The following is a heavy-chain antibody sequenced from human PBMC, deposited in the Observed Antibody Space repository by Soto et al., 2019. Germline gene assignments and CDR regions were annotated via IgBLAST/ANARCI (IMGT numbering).Heavy chain of an antibody. J-gene: IGHJ4*02. Sequence: PSETLSLTCTVSGGSISSYYWSWIRQPPGKGLEWIGYLSYTGSTNYNASLQSRVTISADTSKNQFSLKLTSVTAADTAIYYCARASYCGSGCYYYFDYWGQGALVTVSS. D-gene: IGHD2-21*02. CDR2: LSYTGST. V-gene: IGHV4-59*01. CDR3: ARASYCGSGCYYYFDY. CDR1: GGSISSYY.